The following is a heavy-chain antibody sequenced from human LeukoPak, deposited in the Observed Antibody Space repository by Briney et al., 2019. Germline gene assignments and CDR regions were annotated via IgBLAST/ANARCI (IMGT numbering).Heavy chain of an antibody. D-gene: IGHD2-2*01. Sequence: ASVKVSCKVSRYTFTSYAMNWVRQAPGQGLEWMGWSNTNTGNPTYAQGFTGRFVFSLDTSVSTAYLQISSLKAEDTAVYYCARDHVKLTSSFHPFDAFDVWGQGTLVTVSS. CDR1: RYTFTSYA. V-gene: IGHV7-4-1*02. CDR2: SNTNTGNP. CDR3: ARDHVKLTSSFHPFDAFDV. J-gene: IGHJ3*01.